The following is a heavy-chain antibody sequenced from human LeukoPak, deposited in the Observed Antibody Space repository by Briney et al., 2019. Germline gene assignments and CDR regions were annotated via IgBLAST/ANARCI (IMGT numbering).Heavy chain of an antibody. D-gene: IGHD3-10*01. J-gene: IGHJ4*02. Sequence: PSETLSLTCAVYGGSFSGYYWSWIRQPPGKGLEWIGEINHSGSTNYNPSLKSRVTISVDTSKNQFSLKLNPVTAADTAVYYCASLYGSGSYPPPFDYWGQGTLVTVSS. CDR2: INHSGST. CDR3: ASLYGSGSYPPPFDY. V-gene: IGHV4-34*01. CDR1: GGSFSGYY.